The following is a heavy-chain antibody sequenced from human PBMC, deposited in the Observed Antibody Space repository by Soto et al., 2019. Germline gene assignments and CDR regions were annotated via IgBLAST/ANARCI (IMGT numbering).Heavy chain of an antibody. J-gene: IGHJ5*02. CDR1: GYTFTSYA. Sequence: ASVKVSCKASGYTFTSYAMHWVRQAPGQRLEWMGWINAGNGNTKYSQKFQGRVTITRDTSASTAYMELSSLRSEDTAVYYCAILSQRLRHNWFDPWGQGTLVTVSS. CDR3: AILSQRLRHNWFDP. V-gene: IGHV1-3*01. D-gene: IGHD2-15*01. CDR2: INAGNGNT.